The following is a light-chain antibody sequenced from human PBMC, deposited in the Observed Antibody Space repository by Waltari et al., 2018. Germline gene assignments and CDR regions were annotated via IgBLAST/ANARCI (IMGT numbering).Light chain of an antibody. CDR1: ISNIGNTA. CDR3: AAWDDSVTGVV. Sequence: QSVLTQPPSASGTLGQRVTTSCSGTISNIGNTAVNWYQHLPQSAPKLLVYYKNQRPSGVPDRFSASKSGTSASLVISGLQSEDEADYYCAAWDDSVTGVVFGGGTKLTVL. CDR2: YKN. V-gene: IGLV1-44*01. J-gene: IGLJ3*02.